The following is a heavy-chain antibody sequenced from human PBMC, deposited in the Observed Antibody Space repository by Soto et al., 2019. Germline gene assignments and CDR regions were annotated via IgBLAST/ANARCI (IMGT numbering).Heavy chain of an antibody. V-gene: IGHV4-34*01. CDR3: ARGLVLMAYATRVVSFDI. CDR2: INHSGST. Sequence: QVQLQQWGAGLLKPSETLSLTCAVYGGSFSGYYWSWIRKPPGKGLEWIGEINHSGSTNYNPSLKSRVTISVDTSKNQFSLKLSSVTAADTAVYYCARGLVLMAYATRVVSFDIWGQGTMVTVSS. D-gene: IGHD2-8*01. CDR1: GGSFSGYY. J-gene: IGHJ3*02.